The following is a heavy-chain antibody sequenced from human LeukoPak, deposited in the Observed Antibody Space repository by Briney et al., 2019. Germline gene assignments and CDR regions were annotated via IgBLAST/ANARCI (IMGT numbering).Heavy chain of an antibody. CDR2: IHPNTGDT. J-gene: IGHJ4*02. CDR3: AVSVEAAAVPAFDN. CDR1: TVHN. Sequence: GTSVTVSCRIITVHNIHWMRQAPGQGLEFMGWIHPNTGDTRYAQKLQSRGNMTSDTSNDTVYMELTTLTYDYKALEYFAVSVEAAAVPAFDNWGQGTLVTVSS. D-gene: IGHD6-25*01. V-gene: IGHV1-2*02.